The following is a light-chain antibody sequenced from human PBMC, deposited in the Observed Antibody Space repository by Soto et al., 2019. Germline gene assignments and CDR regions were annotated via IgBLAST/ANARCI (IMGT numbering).Light chain of an antibody. V-gene: IGLV2-14*01. Sequence: QSALTQPRSVSGSPGQSVTISCTGTSSAVGGSNYVSWYQQHPGKAPKVMIYEVTYRPSGVSNRFSGSKSGNTASLTISGLQAEDEAEYYCSSYTGSSTLYVFGTGTKVTVL. CDR3: SSYTGSSTLYV. J-gene: IGLJ1*01. CDR1: SSAVGGSNY. CDR2: EVT.